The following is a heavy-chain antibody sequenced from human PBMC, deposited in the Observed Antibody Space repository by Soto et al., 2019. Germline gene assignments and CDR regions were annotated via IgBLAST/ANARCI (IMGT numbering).Heavy chain of an antibody. CDR2: INHSGST. CDR3: AGSRYCSSTSCYPRERKNWFDP. V-gene: IGHV4-34*01. Sequence: PSETLSLTCAVYGGSFSGYYWSWIRQPPGKGLEWIGEINHSGSTNYNPSLKSRVTISVDTSKNQFSLKLSSATAADTAVYYCAGSRYCSSTSCYPRERKNWFDPWGQGTLVTVSS. CDR1: GGSFSGYY. D-gene: IGHD2-2*01. J-gene: IGHJ5*02.